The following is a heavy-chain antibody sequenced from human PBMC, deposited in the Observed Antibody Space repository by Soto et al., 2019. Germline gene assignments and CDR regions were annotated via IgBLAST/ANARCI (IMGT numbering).Heavy chain of an antibody. J-gene: IGHJ4*02. D-gene: IGHD3-9*01. Sequence: ASVKVSCKASGYTFTSYAMHWVRQAPGQRLEWMGWINAGNGNTKYSQKFQGRVTITRDTSASTAYMELSSLRSEDTAVYYCARDYLTYEDILTGPDYWGQGTLVTVSS. CDR2: INAGNGNT. CDR1: GYTFTSYA. V-gene: IGHV1-3*01. CDR3: ARDYLTYEDILTGPDY.